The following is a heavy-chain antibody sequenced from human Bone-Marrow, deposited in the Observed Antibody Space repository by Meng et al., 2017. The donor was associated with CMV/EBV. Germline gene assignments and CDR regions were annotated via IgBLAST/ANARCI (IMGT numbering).Heavy chain of an antibody. V-gene: IGHV4-38-2*02. CDR1: GGSVSSGYY. CDR3: ARYPHPGDYYYYYGMDV. D-gene: IGHD1-26*01. J-gene: IGHJ6*02. Sequence: SETLSLTCTVSGGSVSSGYYWGWIRQPPGKGLEWIGSIYHSGSTYYNPSLKSRVTISVDTSKNQFSLKLSSVTAADTAVYYCARYPHPGDYYYYYGMDVWAQGTTVTVPS. CDR2: IYHSGST.